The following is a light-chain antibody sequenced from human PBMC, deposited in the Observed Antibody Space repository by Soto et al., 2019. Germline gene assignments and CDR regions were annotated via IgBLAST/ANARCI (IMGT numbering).Light chain of an antibody. CDR1: SSDVGGYNY. CDR2: EVT. J-gene: IGLJ1*01. CDR3: SSYTSSSTYV. V-gene: IGLV2-14*01. Sequence: QSVLTQPASVSGSPGQSITISCTGTSSDVGGYNYVSWYQQHPGKAPKLMIYEVTNRPSGVSNRFSGSKSGNTASLTISGLKAEVEADYYCSSYTSSSTYVFGTGTKLT.